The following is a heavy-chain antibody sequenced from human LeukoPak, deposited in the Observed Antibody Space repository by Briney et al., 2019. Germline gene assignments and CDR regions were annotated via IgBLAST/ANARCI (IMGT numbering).Heavy chain of an antibody. CDR1: GFTFSSYA. D-gene: IGHD3-22*01. J-gene: IGHJ4*02. Sequence: GSLRLSCAASGFTFSSYAMHWVRQAPGKGLEWVAVISYDGSNKYYADSVKGRFTISRDNSKNTLYLQMNSLRAEDTAVYYCASEKSAFTYYYDSSGFDYWGQGTLVTVSS. CDR2: ISYDGSNK. V-gene: IGHV3-30*01. CDR3: ASEKSAFTYYYDSSGFDY.